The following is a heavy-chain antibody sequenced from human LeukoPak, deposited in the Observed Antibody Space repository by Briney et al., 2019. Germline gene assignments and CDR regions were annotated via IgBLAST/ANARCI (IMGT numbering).Heavy chain of an antibody. CDR2: IKSDGSEV. V-gene: IGHV3-74*01. CDR1: GFSFSSYW. J-gene: IGHJ5*01. CDR3: ARVLRWFDS. Sequence: GESLRLSCAASGFSFSSYWMHWVRQAPGKGLVWVSRIKSDGSEVTYADSVKGRFTISRNNAKNTLYLQMNSLRVVDTAVYYCARVLRWFDSWGQGNLVTVSS. D-gene: IGHD3-10*01.